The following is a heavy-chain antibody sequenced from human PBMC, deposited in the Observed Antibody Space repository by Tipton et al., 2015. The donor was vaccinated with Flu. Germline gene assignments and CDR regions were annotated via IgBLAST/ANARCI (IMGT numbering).Heavy chain of an antibody. D-gene: IGHD6-13*01. Sequence: TLSLTCTVSGGSISSYYWRWIRQPPGKGLEWLGYIYYSGSTNYNPSLKRRVTISVDTSKNQFSLKLSPVTAADTAVYYCARVSSSSSWSQDWYFDLWGRGTLVTVSS. CDR3: ARVSSSSSWSQDWYFDL. CDR2: IYYSGST. J-gene: IGHJ2*01. CDR1: GGSISSYY. V-gene: IGHV4-59*01.